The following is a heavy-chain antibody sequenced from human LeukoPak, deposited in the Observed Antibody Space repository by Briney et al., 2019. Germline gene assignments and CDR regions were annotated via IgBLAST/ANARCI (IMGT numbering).Heavy chain of an antibody. J-gene: IGHJ6*02. CDR1: GGSVSSGSYY. CDR3: ARDNWSGYYDSSGYHDYYYGMDV. V-gene: IGHV4-61*01. D-gene: IGHD3-22*01. Sequence: KPSVPLSLTCTVSGGSVSSGSYYWSWIRQPPGKGLEWVVNSYYSGSSNYNPSLKSRVTISVDTSKNQFSLKLSSVTAADTAVYYCARDNWSGYYDSSGYHDYYYGMDVWGQGTTVTVSS. CDR2: SYYSGSS.